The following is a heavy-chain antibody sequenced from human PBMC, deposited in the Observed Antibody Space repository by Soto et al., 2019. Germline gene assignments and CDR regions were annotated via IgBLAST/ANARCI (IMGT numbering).Heavy chain of an antibody. V-gene: IGHV3-43*01. CDR3: AKGVDDGYNCHYFDY. J-gene: IGHJ4*02. CDR1: GFTFDDYT. Sequence: EVQLVESGGVVVQPGGSLRLSCAASGFTFDDYTMHWVRQAPGKGLEWVSLISWDRGSTYYADSVKGRFTISRDNSKNPLYLQMNSMRTEETSLYYCAKGVDDGYNCHYFDYWGQGTLVTVSS. D-gene: IGHD5-12*01. CDR2: ISWDRGST.